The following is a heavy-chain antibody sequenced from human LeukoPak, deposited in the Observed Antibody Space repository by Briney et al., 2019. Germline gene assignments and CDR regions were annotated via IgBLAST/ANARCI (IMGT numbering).Heavy chain of an antibody. J-gene: IGHJ4*02. Sequence: GGSLRLSCAASGFTFSSYSMNWVRLAPGKGLEWVSSISSSSSYIYYADSVKGRFTISRDNAKNSLYLQMNSLRAEDTAVYYCARGKRGIAAAGTDYWGQGTLVTVSS. V-gene: IGHV3-21*01. CDR1: GFTFSSYS. CDR2: ISSSSSYI. D-gene: IGHD6-13*01. CDR3: ARGKRGIAAAGTDY.